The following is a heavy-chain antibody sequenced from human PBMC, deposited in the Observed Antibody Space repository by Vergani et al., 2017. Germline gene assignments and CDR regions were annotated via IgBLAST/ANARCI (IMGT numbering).Heavy chain of an antibody. Sequence: QVQLVQSGAEVKKPGSSVKVSCKASGGTFSSYTISWVRQAPGQGLEWMGRIIPILGIANYAQKFQGRVTITADESTSTAYMELSSLRSEDTAVYYCARDNCGGDCFNYWGQGTLVTVSS. V-gene: IGHV1-69*08. CDR3: ARDNCGGDCFNY. J-gene: IGHJ4*02. D-gene: IGHD2-21*01. CDR1: GGTFSSYT. CDR2: IIPILGIA.